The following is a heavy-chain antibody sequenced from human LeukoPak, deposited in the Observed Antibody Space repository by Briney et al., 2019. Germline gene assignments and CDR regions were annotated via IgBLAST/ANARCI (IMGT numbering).Heavy chain of an antibody. CDR3: ARTYYDISGYFPNYFDY. CDR1: GGSISTYY. V-gene: IGHV4-59*01. Sequence: SETLSLTCTVSGGSISTYYWSWIQQPPGKGLEWIGYIYYSGSTNYNPSLKSRVTISVDTSTNQFSLELSSVTAADTAVYYCARTYYDISGYFPNYFDYWGPGTLVTVSS. J-gene: IGHJ4*02. D-gene: IGHD3-22*01. CDR2: IYYSGST.